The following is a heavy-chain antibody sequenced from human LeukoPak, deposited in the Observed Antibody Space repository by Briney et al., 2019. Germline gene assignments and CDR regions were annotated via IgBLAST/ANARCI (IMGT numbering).Heavy chain of an antibody. Sequence: SSETLSLTCTVSGGSISTSYWSWSRQHPEKSLEWIGYIFYSGSAYYNPSLKSRVTISVDTSKNQFSLKLSSVTAADTAVYYCARGSTLIRGFDYWGQGTLVTVSS. CDR1: GGSISTSY. CDR3: ARGSTLIRGFDY. V-gene: IGHV4-59*06. CDR2: IFYSGSA. D-gene: IGHD3-10*01. J-gene: IGHJ4*02.